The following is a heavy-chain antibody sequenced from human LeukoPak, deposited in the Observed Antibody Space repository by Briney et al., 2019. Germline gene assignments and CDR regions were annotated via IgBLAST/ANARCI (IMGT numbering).Heavy chain of an antibody. V-gene: IGHV3-23*01. CDR1: GFTFSSYA. CDR2: ISGSGGST. CDR3: AKSLGGTVSYYGMDV. D-gene: IGHD3-16*01. J-gene: IGHJ6*02. Sequence: TGGSLRLSCAASGFTFSSYAMSWVRQAPGKGLEWVSAISGSGGSTYCADSVKGRFTISRDNSKNTLYLQMNSLRAEDTAVYYCAKSLGGTVSYYGMDVWGQGTTVTVSS.